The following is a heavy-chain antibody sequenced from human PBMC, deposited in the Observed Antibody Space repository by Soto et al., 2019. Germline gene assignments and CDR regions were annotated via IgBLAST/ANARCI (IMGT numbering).Heavy chain of an antibody. CDR1: GGSISSGGFY. V-gene: IGHV4-31*03. D-gene: IGHD3-3*01. J-gene: IGHJ4*02. Sequence: PSETLSLTCTVSGGSISSGGFYWSWIRQHPGKGLEWIGYIYYSGSTYYNPSLKSRVTISVDTSKNQFSLKLSSVTAADTAVYYCARSEESLGVVDFDYWGQGTLATIS. CDR3: ARSEESLGVVDFDY. CDR2: IYYSGST.